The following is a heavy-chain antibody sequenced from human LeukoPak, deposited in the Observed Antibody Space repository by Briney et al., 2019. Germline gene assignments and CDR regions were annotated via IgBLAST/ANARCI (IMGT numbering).Heavy chain of an antibody. CDR2: LEPEDGET. J-gene: IGHJ4*02. CDR3: ATSLIAVAGTLSF. CDR1: GYTFTDYY. D-gene: IGHD6-19*01. Sequence: GASVKVSCKVSGYTFTDYYMHWFQQAPGKRLEWMGLLEPEDGETRYAEKFQGRVTITADTSTDTAYMEVSSLRSDDTAVYYCATSLIAVAGTLSFWGQGTLVTVSS. V-gene: IGHV1-69-2*01.